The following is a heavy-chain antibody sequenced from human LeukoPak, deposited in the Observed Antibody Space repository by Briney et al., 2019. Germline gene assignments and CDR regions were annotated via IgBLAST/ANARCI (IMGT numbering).Heavy chain of an antibody. CDR1: GGSISSYY. D-gene: IGHD5-12*01. CDR3: ASRVATIPLYYYGMDV. CDR2: IYYSGST. V-gene: IGHV4-59*12. Sequence: SETLSLTCTVSGGSISSYYWSWIRQPPGKGLEWIGYIYYSGSTNYNPSLKSRVTISVDTSKNQFSLKLSSVTAADTAVYYCASRVATIPLYYYGMDVWGQGTTVTVSS. J-gene: IGHJ6*02.